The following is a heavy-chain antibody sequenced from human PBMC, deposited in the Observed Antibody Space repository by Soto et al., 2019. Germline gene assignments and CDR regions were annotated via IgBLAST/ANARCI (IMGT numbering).Heavy chain of an antibody. CDR2: VNPDTGNT. D-gene: IGHD1-26*01. CDR3: ARDIVGAFDI. CDR1: GYTLTNYD. Sequence: ASVKVSCKASGYTLTNYDINWVRQGTGQGLEWMGWVNPDTGNTGFVQKFQGRVALTWNTSTSTAYMELSSLRSEDTAVYYCARDIVGAFDIWGQGTMVTVSS. V-gene: IGHV1-8*01. J-gene: IGHJ3*02.